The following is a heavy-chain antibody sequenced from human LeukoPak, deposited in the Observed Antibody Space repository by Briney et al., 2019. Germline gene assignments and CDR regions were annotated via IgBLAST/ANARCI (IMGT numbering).Heavy chain of an antibody. CDR1: GYTFSDYY. V-gene: IGHV1-2*06. CDR2: INPNSGGT. J-gene: IGHJ4*02. CDR3: ARGPSGYHNT. Sequence: ASVTVSCKASGYTFSDYYIHWVRQAPGQGLEWMGRINPNSGGTNYAQKFQGRVTMTTDTSTSTAYMELRSLRSDDTAVNYCARGPSGYHNTGGQGTLATVSS. D-gene: IGHD5-12*01.